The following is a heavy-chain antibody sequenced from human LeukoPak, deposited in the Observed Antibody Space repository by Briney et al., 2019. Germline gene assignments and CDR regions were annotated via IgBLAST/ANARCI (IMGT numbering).Heavy chain of an antibody. CDR2: ISVYNGNT. CDR3: ARGYCSSATCRHFDY. CDR1: GYAFTNYA. Sequence: ASVKISCKASGYAFTNYAISWVRQAPGQGLEWMGWISVYNGNTNYAQKLQGRVTMTADTSTTTAYMELRSLRSDDTAVYYCARGYCSSATCRHFDYWGQGALVTVSS. V-gene: IGHV1-18*01. J-gene: IGHJ4*02. D-gene: IGHD2-2*01.